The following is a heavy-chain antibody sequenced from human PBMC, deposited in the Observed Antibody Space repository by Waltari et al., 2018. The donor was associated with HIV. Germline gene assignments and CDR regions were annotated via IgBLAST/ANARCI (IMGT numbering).Heavy chain of an antibody. J-gene: IGHJ6*02. D-gene: IGHD3-22*01. CDR2: LSPCSCIA. V-gene: IGHV1-69*04. CDR3: AVKMIVEVTSYGMDV. CDR1: GGTFSSYA. Sequence: QVQLVQPGAEVKKPGSSVKGSCKASGGTFSSYAISWVRQAPGQGLEWMGRLSPCSCIATYSQKFQGRGTITADKSTSTAYMELSSLRSEDTSLYYCAVKMIVEVTSYGMDVWGQGTTVTVSS.